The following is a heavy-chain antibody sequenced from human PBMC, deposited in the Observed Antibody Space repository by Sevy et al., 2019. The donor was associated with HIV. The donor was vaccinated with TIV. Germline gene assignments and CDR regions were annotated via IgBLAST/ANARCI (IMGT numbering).Heavy chain of an antibody. D-gene: IGHD2-2*03. Sequence: GGSLRLSCAASGFTFSSYSMNWVRQAPGKGLEWVSYISSSSSTIYYADSVKGRFTISRDNAKNSLYLQMNSLRAEDTAVYYCARDFLDISNRDAFDIWGQGTMVTVSS. CDR2: ISSSSSTI. CDR1: GFTFSSYS. J-gene: IGHJ3*02. V-gene: IGHV3-48*01. CDR3: ARDFLDISNRDAFDI.